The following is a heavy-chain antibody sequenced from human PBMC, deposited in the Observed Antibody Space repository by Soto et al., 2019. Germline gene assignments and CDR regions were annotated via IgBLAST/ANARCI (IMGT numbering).Heavy chain of an antibody. CDR3: ARGGYYDSSGSRNYHYYGMNV. CDR2: ISPYDGNT. Sequence: ASVKVSCKASGYTFSSYGINWVRQAPGQGLEWLGWISPYDGNTKYAQFLQGRVSMTTDTSTKTAYMEVRSLRFDDTAVYYCARGGYYDSSGSRNYHYYGMNVWGQGTTVTVSS. V-gene: IGHV1-18*01. D-gene: IGHD3-22*01. J-gene: IGHJ6*02. CDR1: GYTFSSYG.